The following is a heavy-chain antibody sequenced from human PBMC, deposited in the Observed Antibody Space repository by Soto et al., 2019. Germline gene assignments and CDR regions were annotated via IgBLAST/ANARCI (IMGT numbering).Heavy chain of an antibody. J-gene: IGHJ4*02. V-gene: IGHV3-33*01. CDR1: GFIFSSYG. D-gene: IGHD2-8*01. CDR3: ARFPNSEYSLFDT. Sequence: GGSLRLSCAASGFIFSSYGMHWVRQAPGKGLEWVALIWYDGSNKYYADSVKGRFTVSRDNSKNTLYLQMNSLTAEDTAVYYCARFPNSEYSLFDTWGQETLVTVSS. CDR2: IWYDGSNK.